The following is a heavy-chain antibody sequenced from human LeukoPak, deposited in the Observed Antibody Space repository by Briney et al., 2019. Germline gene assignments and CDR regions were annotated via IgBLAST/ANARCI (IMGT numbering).Heavy chain of an antibody. D-gene: IGHD6-13*01. CDR3: ATSLYSSSWYPFDY. Sequence: GGSLRLSCAASGFTFSDYYMSWIRQAPGEGLEWVSYISSSSSYTNYADSVKGRFTISRDNAKNSLYLQMNSLRAEDTAVYYCATSLYSSSWYPFDYWGQGTLVTVSS. V-gene: IGHV3-11*06. CDR2: ISSSSSYT. CDR1: GFTFSDYY. J-gene: IGHJ4*02.